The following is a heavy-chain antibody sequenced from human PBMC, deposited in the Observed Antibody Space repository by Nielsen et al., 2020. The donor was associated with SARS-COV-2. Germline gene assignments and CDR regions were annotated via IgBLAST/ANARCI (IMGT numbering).Heavy chain of an antibody. D-gene: IGHD6-19*01. CDR1: GFTVSNNY. V-gene: IGHV3-53*01. Sequence: GGSLRLSCEVSGFTVSNNYMTWVRQAPGKGVEWVSSIYVGANTYYADSLKGRFTISRDNSKNTLYLQMNSLGADDTAIYYCTRRVAGGTMDVWGQGTTVTVSS. CDR3: TRRVAGGTMDV. CDR2: IYVGANT. J-gene: IGHJ6*02.